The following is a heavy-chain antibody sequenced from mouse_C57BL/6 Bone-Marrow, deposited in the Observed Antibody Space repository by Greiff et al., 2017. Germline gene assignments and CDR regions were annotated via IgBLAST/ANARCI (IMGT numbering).Heavy chain of an antibody. CDR1: GFNIKDYY. CDR3: ARRLLPSYYFDY. D-gene: IGHD2-3*01. J-gene: IGHJ2*01. Sequence: EVKLMESGAELVKPGASVKLSCTASGFNIKDYYMHWVKQRTEQGLEWIGRIDPEDGETKYAPKFQGKATITADTSSNTAYLQLSSLTSEDTAVYYCARRLLPSYYFDYWGQGTTLTVGS. V-gene: IGHV14-2*01. CDR2: IDPEDGET.